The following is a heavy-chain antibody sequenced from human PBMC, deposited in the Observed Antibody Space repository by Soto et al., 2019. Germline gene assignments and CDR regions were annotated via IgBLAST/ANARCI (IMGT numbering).Heavy chain of an antibody. V-gene: IGHV3-66*01. CDR1: GFPVSSNY. CDR2: IYSGGST. Sequence: GGSLRLSCAASGFPVSSNYMSWVRQAPGKGLEWVSVIYSGGSTYYADSVKGRFTISRDNSKNTLYLQMNSLRAEDTAVYYCARDVAVAGHYYYYGMDVWGQGTTVTVSS. CDR3: ARDVAVAGHYYYYGMDV. J-gene: IGHJ6*02. D-gene: IGHD6-19*01.